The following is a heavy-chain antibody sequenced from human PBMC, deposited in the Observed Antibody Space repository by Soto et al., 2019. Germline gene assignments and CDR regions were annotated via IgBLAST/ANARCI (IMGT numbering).Heavy chain of an antibody. Sequence: SETLSLTCAVYGGSFSGYYWSWIRQPPGKGLEWIGEINHSGSTNYNPSLKSRVTISVDTSKNQFSLKLSSVTAADTAVYYCARTLRFPGRFDPWGQGTLVTVSS. CDR2: INHSGST. D-gene: IGHD3-3*01. CDR3: ARTLRFPGRFDP. V-gene: IGHV4-34*01. CDR1: GGSFSGYY. J-gene: IGHJ5*02.